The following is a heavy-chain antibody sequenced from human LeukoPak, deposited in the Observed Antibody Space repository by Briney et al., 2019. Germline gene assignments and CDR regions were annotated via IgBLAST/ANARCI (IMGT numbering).Heavy chain of an antibody. Sequence: SETLSLTCTVSGGSIYSNSYYWGWIRQPPGKGLEWIGSIYYSGSTYYNPSLKSRVTMSVDTSKNQFSLKLTSVIAADTAVYYCARHGHYDYVRERPDFDYWGQGTLVTVSS. CDR2: IYYSGST. V-gene: IGHV4-39*01. D-gene: IGHD3-16*01. J-gene: IGHJ4*02. CDR1: GGSIYSNSYY. CDR3: ARHGHYDYVRERPDFDY.